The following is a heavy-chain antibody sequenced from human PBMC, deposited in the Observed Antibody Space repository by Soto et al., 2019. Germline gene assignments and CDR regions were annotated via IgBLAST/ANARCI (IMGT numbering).Heavy chain of an antibody. Sequence: SETLSLTCTVSGGSISSSSYYWGWIRQPPGKGLEWIGSIYYSGSTYYNPSLKSRVTISVDTSKNQFSLKLSSVTAADTAVYYCAPGSGTLYDMDVWGQGTTVTVSS. CDR3: APGSGTLYDMDV. V-gene: IGHV4-39*01. CDR2: IYYSGST. D-gene: IGHD2-15*01. CDR1: GGSISSSSYY. J-gene: IGHJ6*02.